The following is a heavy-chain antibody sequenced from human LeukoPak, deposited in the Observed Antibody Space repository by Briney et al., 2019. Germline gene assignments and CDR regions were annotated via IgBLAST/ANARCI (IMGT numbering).Heavy chain of an antibody. CDR3: AKGGSGSASGRFSDY. D-gene: IGHD3-10*01. Sequence: PGGSLRLSCAASGFTFSSYAMSWVRQAPGKGLEWVSAITGGGSTYSADSVRGRFTISRDNSKNTLYLQMNSLRAEDTAVYYCAKGGSGSASGRFSDYWGQGTLVTVSS. CDR1: GFTFSSYA. CDR2: ITGGGST. J-gene: IGHJ4*02. V-gene: IGHV3-23*01.